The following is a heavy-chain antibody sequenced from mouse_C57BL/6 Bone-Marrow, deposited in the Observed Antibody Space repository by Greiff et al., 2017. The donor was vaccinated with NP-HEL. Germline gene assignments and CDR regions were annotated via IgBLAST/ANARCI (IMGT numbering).Heavy chain of an antibody. V-gene: IGHV1-55*01. CDR2: IYPGSGST. CDR1: GYTFTSYW. D-gene: IGHD1-1*01. CDR3: ARPIITTVVAKDY. J-gene: IGHJ2*01. Sequence: VQLQQPGAELVKPGASVKMSYKASGYTFTSYWITWVKQRPGQGLEWIGDIYPGSGSTNYNEKFKSKATLTVDTSSSTAYMQLSSLTSEDSAVYYCARPIITTVVAKDYWGQGTTLTVSS.